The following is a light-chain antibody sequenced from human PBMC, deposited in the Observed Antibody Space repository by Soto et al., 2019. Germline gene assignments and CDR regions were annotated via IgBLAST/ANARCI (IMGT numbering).Light chain of an antibody. Sequence: VIWMTQSPSLLSASTGDRVTISCRMSQGISSYLAWYQQKPGKAPELLIDAASTLKSGVPARFSGSGYETDFNLTISCEQSEDFSTYYGHQYYSFPPTFDQGTKVEIK. CDR3: HQYYSFPPT. CDR1: QGISSY. CDR2: AAS. V-gene: IGKV1D-8*01. J-gene: IGKJ1*01.